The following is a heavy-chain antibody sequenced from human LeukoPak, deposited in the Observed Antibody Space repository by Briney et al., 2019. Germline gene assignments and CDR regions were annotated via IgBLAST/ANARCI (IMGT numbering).Heavy chain of an antibody. CDR2: IRYDGTNE. Sequence: GGSLRLSCTASGFTFTSYGMHWVRQAPCKGLEWVTFIRYDGTNEYYADSVKGRFTISRDNAKNSLYLQMNSLRAEDTAVYYCARVAYRAAAGTASADNYQDYFDYWGQGTLVTVSS. D-gene: IGHD6-13*01. V-gene: IGHV3-30*02. CDR3: ARVAYRAAAGTASADNYQDYFDY. J-gene: IGHJ4*02. CDR1: GFTFTSYG.